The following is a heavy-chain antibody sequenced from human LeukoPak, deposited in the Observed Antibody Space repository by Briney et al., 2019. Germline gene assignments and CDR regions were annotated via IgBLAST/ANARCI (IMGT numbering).Heavy chain of an antibody. CDR3: AREHSSSSGKVFDY. Sequence: ASVKVSCKASGYTFPGYYMHWVRQAPGQGLERMGWINPNSGGTNYAQKFQGRVTMTRDTSISTAYMELSRLRSDDTAVYYCAREHSSSSGKVFDYWGQGTLVTVSS. CDR1: GYTFPGYY. V-gene: IGHV1-2*02. CDR2: INPNSGGT. J-gene: IGHJ4*02. D-gene: IGHD6-6*01.